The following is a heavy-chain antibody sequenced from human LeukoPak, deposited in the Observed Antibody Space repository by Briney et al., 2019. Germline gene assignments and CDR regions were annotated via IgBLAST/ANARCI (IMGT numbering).Heavy chain of an antibody. Sequence: SETLSLTCTVSGGSISSSSYYWSWIRQPAGKGLEWIGRIYTSGSTNYNPSLKSRVTISVDTSKNQLSLKLSSVTAADTAVYYCARSPRTDSSSWPNGFDPWGQGTLVTVSS. V-gene: IGHV4-61*02. CDR2: IYTSGST. CDR3: ARSPRTDSSSWPNGFDP. D-gene: IGHD6-13*01. J-gene: IGHJ5*02. CDR1: GGSISSSSYY.